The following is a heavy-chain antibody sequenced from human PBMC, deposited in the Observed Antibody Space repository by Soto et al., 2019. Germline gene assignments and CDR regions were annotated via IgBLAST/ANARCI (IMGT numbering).Heavy chain of an antibody. Sequence: PGGSLRLSCAASGFTFSAYAMTWVRQAPGKGLEWVSVISGSAGATYYADSVKGRFTISRDNSKNTLYLQMNSLRAEDTAVYYCARQDYSTTWYLNYWGQEPWSPSPQ. D-gene: IGHD6-13*01. J-gene: IGHJ4*01. CDR3: ARQDYSTTWYLNY. CDR2: ISGSAGAT. V-gene: IGHV3-23*01. CDR1: GFTFSAYA.